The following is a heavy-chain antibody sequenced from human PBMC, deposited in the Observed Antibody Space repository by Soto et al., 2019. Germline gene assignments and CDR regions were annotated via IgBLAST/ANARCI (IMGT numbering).Heavy chain of an antibody. D-gene: IGHD2-15*01. V-gene: IGHV4-31*03. CDR1: DGSISSGGYY. CDR2: IYYSGST. J-gene: IGHJ6*02. CDR3: ARDWPYCSGGSCYGGYYYYGMDV. Sequence: TLSLTCTVSDGSISSGGYYWSWIRQHPGKGLEWIGYIYYSGSTYYNPSLKSRVTISVDTSKNQFSLKLSSVTAADTAVYYCARDWPYCSGGSCYGGYYYYGMDVWGQGTTVTVSS.